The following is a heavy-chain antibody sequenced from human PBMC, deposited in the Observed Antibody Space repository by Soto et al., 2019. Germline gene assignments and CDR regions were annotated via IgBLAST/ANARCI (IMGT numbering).Heavy chain of an antibody. Sequence: QVQLVQSGAEVKKPGSSVKVSCKASGGTFSSYAISWVRQAPGQGLEWMGGIIPIFGTANYAQKFQGRVTMTADESTSTAYMELSSLRSEDTAVYYCAFAPAPQRLDTAMVDGYWGQGTLVTVSS. CDR1: GGTFSSYA. D-gene: IGHD5-18*01. CDR2: IIPIFGTA. CDR3: AFAPAPQRLDTAMVDGY. J-gene: IGHJ4*02. V-gene: IGHV1-69*12.